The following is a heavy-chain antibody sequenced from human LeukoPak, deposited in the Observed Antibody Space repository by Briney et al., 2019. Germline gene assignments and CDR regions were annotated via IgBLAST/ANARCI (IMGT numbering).Heavy chain of an antibody. V-gene: IGHV1-2*02. CDR1: GYTFIDCY. CDR3: ARIGISARGTNFHH. D-gene: IGHD6-13*01. Sequence: ASVKVSCKASGYTFIDCYIHWVRQVPGQGLEWMGWINPNSGGTNYAQKFQGRVTMTRDTSISTAYMELSRLRSDDTALYYCARIGISARGTNFHHWGQGTLVTVSS. CDR2: INPNSGGT. J-gene: IGHJ1*01.